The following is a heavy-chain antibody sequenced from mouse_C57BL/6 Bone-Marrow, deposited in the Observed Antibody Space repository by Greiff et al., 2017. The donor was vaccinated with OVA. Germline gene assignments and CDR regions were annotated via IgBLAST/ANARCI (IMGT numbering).Heavy chain of an antibody. Sequence: EVQVVESGGGLVKPGGSLKLSCAASGFTFSDYGMHWVRQAPEKGLEWVAYISSGSSTIYYADTVKGRFTISRDNAKNTLFLQMTSLRSEDTAMYYCARPGDYDPFAYWGQGTLVTVSA. CDR1: GFTFSDYG. V-gene: IGHV5-17*01. CDR3: ARPGDYDPFAY. D-gene: IGHD2-4*01. CDR2: ISSGSSTI. J-gene: IGHJ3*01.